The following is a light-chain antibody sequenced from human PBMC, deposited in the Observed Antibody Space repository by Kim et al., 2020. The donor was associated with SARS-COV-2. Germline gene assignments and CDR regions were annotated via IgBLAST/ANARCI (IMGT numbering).Light chain of an antibody. V-gene: IGKV1-33*01. CDR2: DAS. Sequence: DIPMTQSPSSLSASVGDGVTITCQASQHIPTCLNWSQQKPGKAPKLLMHDASNLETAVSSTFNGCGSGTDFSFTYSPLQPADIGAYQCQRNDSLSPVAFGGGTKVDIK. CDR1: QHIPTC. CDR3: QRNDSLSPVA. J-gene: IGKJ4*01.